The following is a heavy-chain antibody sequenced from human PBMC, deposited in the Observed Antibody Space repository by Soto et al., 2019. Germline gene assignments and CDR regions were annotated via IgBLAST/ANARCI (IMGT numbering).Heavy chain of an antibody. CDR3: ASISRARRGWLPDY. CDR1: GYTFTSNS. V-gene: IGHV1-18*04. Sequence: QVQLVQSGAEVKKPGASVKVSCKASGYTFTSNSIGWVRQAPGQGLEWMGWINVYNGNTKYAQKLQGRVTLTTDTSTSTANRALRSLRSDDTAVYSGASISRARRGWLPDYWGQGTLVTVAS. J-gene: IGHJ4*02. D-gene: IGHD6-19*01. CDR2: INVYNGNT.